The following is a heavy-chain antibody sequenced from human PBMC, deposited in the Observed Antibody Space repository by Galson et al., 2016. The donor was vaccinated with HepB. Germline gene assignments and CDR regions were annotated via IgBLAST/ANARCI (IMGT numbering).Heavy chain of an antibody. Sequence: SVKVSCKASGYTFTGYVIQWVRQAPGQGLEWMGSINPNNGGTNSAQKFQGRVTMTRDTSISTAYMELSNLRSDDTAVYYCARGLRYSTEGSPYWGQGTLVTVSS. CDR2: INPNNGGT. V-gene: IGHV1-2*02. CDR1: GYTFTGYV. J-gene: IGHJ4*02. CDR3: ARGLRYSTEGSPY. D-gene: IGHD1-26*01.